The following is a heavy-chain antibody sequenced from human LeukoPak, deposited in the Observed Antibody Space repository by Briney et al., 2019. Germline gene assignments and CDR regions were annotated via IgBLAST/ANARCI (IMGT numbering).Heavy chain of an antibody. CDR3: ATLYDIWSGPDFYFDY. CDR1: GGTFSSYA. Sequence: ASVKVSCKASGGTFSSYAISWVRQAPGRGLEWMGRIIPILGIANYAQKFQGRVTITADKSTSTAYMELSSLRSEDTAVYYCATLYDIWSGPDFYFDYWGQGTLVTVSS. J-gene: IGHJ4*02. D-gene: IGHD3-3*01. V-gene: IGHV1-69*04. CDR2: IIPILGIA.